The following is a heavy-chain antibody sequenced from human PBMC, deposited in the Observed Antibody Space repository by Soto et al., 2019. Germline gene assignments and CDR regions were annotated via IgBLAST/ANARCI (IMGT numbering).Heavy chain of an antibody. CDR3: AREVRSVVTANYGMDV. D-gene: IGHD2-21*02. V-gene: IGHV4-31*03. CDR2: IYYSGST. CDR1: GGSISSGGYY. Sequence: PSETLSLTCTVSGGSISSGGYYWSWIRQHPGKGLGWIGYIYYSGSTYYNPSLKSRVTISVDTSKNQFSLKLSSVTAADTAVYYCAREVRSVVTANYGMDVWGQGTTVTVSS. J-gene: IGHJ6*02.